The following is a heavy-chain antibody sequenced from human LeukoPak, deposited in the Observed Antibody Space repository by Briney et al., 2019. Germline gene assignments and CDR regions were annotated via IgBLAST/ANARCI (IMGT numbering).Heavy chain of an antibody. Sequence: PGGSLRLSCAASGFTFNTYNMNWVRQAPGKGLEWVSFISSSTSHIYYADSVKGRFTISIDNAKKSLYLQMNSLRAEDTAVYYCARDKASYSGSYSRGQDYWGQGTLVTVSS. D-gene: IGHD1-26*01. CDR2: ISSSTSHI. V-gene: IGHV3-21*05. J-gene: IGHJ4*02. CDR3: ARDKASYSGSYSRGQDY. CDR1: GFTFNTYN.